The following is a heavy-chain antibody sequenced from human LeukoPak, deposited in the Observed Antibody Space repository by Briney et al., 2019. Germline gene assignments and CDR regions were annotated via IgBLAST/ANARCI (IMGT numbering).Heavy chain of an antibody. CDR3: ARRFDYGDYFDY. Sequence: TGGSLRLSCAASGFTFSSYGMHWVRQAPGKGLEWVAVIWYDGSNRYYADSVKGRFTISRDNSKNTLYLQMNSLRAEDTAVYYCARRFDYGDYFDYWGQETLVTVSS. D-gene: IGHD4-17*01. CDR1: GFTFSSYG. J-gene: IGHJ4*02. V-gene: IGHV3-33*01. CDR2: IWYDGSNR.